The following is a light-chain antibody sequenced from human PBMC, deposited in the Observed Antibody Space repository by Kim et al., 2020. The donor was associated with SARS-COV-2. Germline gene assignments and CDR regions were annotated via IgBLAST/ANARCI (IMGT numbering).Light chain of an antibody. CDR1: QSVSSN. CDR3: QQYDDWPPWT. Sequence: PGERPTRSCRASQSVSSNVAWYQQTPGQAPRLLIYGASTRATGIPARFSGSGSGTEFTLTISSLQSEDLAVYHCQQYDDWPPWTFGQGTKVDIK. V-gene: IGKV3-15*01. J-gene: IGKJ1*01. CDR2: GAS.